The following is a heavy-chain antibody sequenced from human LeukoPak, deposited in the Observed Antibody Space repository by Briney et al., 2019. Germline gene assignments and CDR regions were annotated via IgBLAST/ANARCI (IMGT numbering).Heavy chain of an antibody. V-gene: IGHV3-23*01. J-gene: IGHJ4*02. CDR3: AKGRWSTGRFDH. CDR1: GFMFSYG. CDR2: ISSSGTTI. D-gene: IGHD1-26*01. Sequence: GGSLRLSCVASGFMFSYGMIWVRPAPGKGLEWVSLISSSGTTIYQADSVRGRFTISRDNSKNTLYLQMNSLRVEDTAVYYCAKGRWSTGRFDHWGQGTLVTVSS.